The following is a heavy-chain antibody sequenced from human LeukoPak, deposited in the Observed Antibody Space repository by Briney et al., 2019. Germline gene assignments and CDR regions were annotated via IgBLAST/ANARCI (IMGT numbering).Heavy chain of an antibody. Sequence: HPGGSLRLSCAASGFTFSSYAMSWVRQAPGKGLEWVSVISGSSGSTYYADSVKGRFTISRDNSKNTLYLQMNSLRAEDTAVYYCAKDIQLWLNWFDPWGQGTLVTVSS. CDR3: AKDIQLWLNWFDP. CDR2: ISGSSGST. CDR1: GFTFSSYA. D-gene: IGHD5-18*01. J-gene: IGHJ5*02. V-gene: IGHV3-23*01.